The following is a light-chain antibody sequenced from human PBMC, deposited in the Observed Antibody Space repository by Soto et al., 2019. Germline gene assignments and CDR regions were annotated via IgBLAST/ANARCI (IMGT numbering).Light chain of an antibody. CDR3: QQRSNWPLT. CDR2: DAS. V-gene: IGKV3-11*01. J-gene: IGKJ1*01. Sequence: EIVLTQSPATLSLSPGERATLSCRASQSVSSYLAWYQQKRGQAPRLLIHDASNRATGIPARFRGSGYGTDFTLTISSLEPEDVAVYYCQQRSNWPLTFGLGTKVEI. CDR1: QSVSSY.